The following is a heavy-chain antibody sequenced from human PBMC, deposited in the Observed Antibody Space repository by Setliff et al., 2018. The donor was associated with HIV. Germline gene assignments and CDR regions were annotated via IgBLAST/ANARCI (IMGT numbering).Heavy chain of an antibody. CDR1: GDSISGYY. D-gene: IGHD5-18*01. J-gene: IGHJ4*02. CDR2: MHTSGNT. V-gene: IGHV4-4*07. Sequence: PPETLSLTCTSSGDSISGYYWSWIRQPAGKGLEWIGRMHTSGNTNYNPSLKSRVTMSVDTSKNQFSLRLSSVTAADTAVYYCARDQKGYSYGYFDSWGQGTLVTVSS. CDR3: ARDQKGYSYGYFDS.